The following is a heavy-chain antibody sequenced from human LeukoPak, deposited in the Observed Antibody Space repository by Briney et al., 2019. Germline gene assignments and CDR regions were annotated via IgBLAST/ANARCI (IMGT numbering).Heavy chain of an antibody. Sequence: ASVKVSCKASGGTFSSYAISWVRQAPGQGLEWMGGIIPIFGTANYAQKFQGRVTITTDESTSTAYMELSSLRSEDTAVYYCVQSRITMIVEEYYFDYWGQGTLVTVSS. V-gene: IGHV1-69*05. D-gene: IGHD3-22*01. J-gene: IGHJ4*02. CDR1: GGTFSSYA. CDR3: VQSRITMIVEEYYFDY. CDR2: IIPIFGTA.